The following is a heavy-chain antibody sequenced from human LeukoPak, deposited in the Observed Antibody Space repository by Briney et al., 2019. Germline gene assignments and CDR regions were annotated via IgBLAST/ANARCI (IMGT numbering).Heavy chain of an antibody. Sequence: GSLRLSCAASGFTFSSYEMNWVRQPPGKGLEWIGEIYNSGSTIYNPSLKSRVTISVDTSKNQFSLNLISVTAADTAVYYCVRAYGYWGQGTLVTVSS. CDR3: VRAYGY. CDR1: GFTFSSYE. CDR2: IYNSGST. D-gene: IGHD2-21*01. J-gene: IGHJ4*02. V-gene: IGHV4-34*01.